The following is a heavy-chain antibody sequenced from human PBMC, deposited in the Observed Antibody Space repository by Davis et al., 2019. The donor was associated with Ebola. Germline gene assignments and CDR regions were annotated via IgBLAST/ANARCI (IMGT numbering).Heavy chain of an antibody. V-gene: IGHV3-74*01. CDR2: INSDGSST. Sequence: HTGGSLRLSCAASGFTFDDYAMHWVRQAPGKGLVWVSRINSDGSSTNYADSVKGRFTISRDNAKNTLYLQMNSLRAEDTAVYYCAKDMYSSGWYWDYWGQGTLVTVSS. D-gene: IGHD6-19*01. CDR3: AKDMYSSGWYWDY. CDR1: GFTFDDYA. J-gene: IGHJ4*02.